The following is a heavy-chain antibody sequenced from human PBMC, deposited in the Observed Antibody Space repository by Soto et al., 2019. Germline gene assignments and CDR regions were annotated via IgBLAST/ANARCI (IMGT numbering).Heavy chain of an antibody. CDR3: ARGRTRALDY. D-gene: IGHD1-7*01. CDR2: ISTYNGNP. V-gene: IGHV1-18*01. CDR1: GYIFTSQG. Sequence: QIQLVQSGAEVKKPGASVKVSCKASGYIFTSQGISWVRQAPGQGLEWMGWISTYNGNPNYAQKLQGRVTMTTNTSPTTAFLELRSLTSDVTAVYYCARGRTRALDYWGQGTPLIVSS. J-gene: IGHJ4*02.